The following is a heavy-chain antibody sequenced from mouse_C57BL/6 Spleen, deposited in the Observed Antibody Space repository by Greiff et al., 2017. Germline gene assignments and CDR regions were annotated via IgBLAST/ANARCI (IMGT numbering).Heavy chain of an antibody. CDR2: IYPGDGDT. Sequence: QVQLKESGPELVKPGASVKISCKASGYAFSSSWMNWVKQRPGKGLEWIGRIYPGDGDTNYNGKFKGKATLTADKSSSTAYMQLSSLTSEDSAVYFCARELGFYYGSSYGYWGQGTTLTVSS. CDR3: ARELGFYYGSSYGY. D-gene: IGHD1-1*01. CDR1: GYAFSSSW. J-gene: IGHJ2*01. V-gene: IGHV1-82*01.